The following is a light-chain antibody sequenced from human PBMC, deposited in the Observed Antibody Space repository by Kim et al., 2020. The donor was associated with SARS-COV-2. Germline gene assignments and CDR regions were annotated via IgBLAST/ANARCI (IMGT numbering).Light chain of an antibody. V-gene: IGKV1-33*01. CDR1: QDISNY. CDR3: QQYETLPSNT. J-gene: IGKJ2*01. Sequence: DIQMTQSPSSLSASVGDRVTITCQASQDISNYLNSYQQKPGKAPKLLIYDASNLEIGVPSRFSGGGSGTDFTFTTSSLQPEDIATYYCQQYETLPSNTIGQGTKLEI. CDR2: DAS.